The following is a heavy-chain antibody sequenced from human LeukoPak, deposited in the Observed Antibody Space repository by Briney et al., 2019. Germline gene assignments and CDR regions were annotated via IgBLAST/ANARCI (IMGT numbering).Heavy chain of an antibody. J-gene: IGHJ4*02. CDR3: AREVRRVVASDY. CDR1: GYTFTSYG. CDR2: IIPIFGTA. D-gene: IGHD2-15*01. V-gene: IGHV1-69*05. Sequence: SVKVSCKASGYTFTSYGISWVRQAPGQGLEWMGRIIPIFGTANYAQKFQGRVTITTDESTSTAYMELSSLRSEDTAVYYCAREVRRVVASDYWGQGTLVTVSS.